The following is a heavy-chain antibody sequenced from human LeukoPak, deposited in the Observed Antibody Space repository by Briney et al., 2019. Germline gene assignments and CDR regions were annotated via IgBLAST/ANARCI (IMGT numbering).Heavy chain of an antibody. V-gene: IGHV1-8*02. CDR2: MNPNSGNT. J-gene: IGHJ6*03. CDR1: GGTFSSYA. Sequence: ASVKVSCKASGGTFSSYAINWVRQATGQGLEWMGWMNPNSGNTGYAQRFQGRVTMTRNTSISTAYMELSSLRSEDTAVYYCARGISSKVTMVRGVTYYYYYYMDVWGKGTTVTISS. D-gene: IGHD3-10*01. CDR3: ARGISSKVTMVRGVTYYYYYYMDV.